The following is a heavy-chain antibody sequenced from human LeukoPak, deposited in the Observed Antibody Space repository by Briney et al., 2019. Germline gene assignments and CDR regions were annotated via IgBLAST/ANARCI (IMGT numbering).Heavy chain of an antibody. CDR1: GYTLTELS. CDR2: FDAEDGET. J-gene: IGHJ6*02. V-gene: IGHV1-24*01. CDR3: ATGGPSTTMVRGVISYGMDV. D-gene: IGHD3-10*01. Sequence: ASVKVSCKVSGYTLTELSMHWVRQAPGKGLEWMGGFDAEDGETIYAQKFQGRVTMTEDTSTDTAYMELSSLRSEDTAVYYCATGGPSTTMVRGVISYGMDVWGQGTTVTVSS.